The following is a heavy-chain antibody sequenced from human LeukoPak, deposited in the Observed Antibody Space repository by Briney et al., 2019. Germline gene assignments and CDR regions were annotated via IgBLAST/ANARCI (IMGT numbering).Heavy chain of an antibody. D-gene: IGHD2-15*01. CDR3: ARRGGYCSGVSCLSWSDP. J-gene: IGHJ5*02. V-gene: IGHV4-39*01. CDR1: GGSISSSSYY. Sequence: SETLSLTCTVSGGSISSSSYYWGWIRQPPGKGLEYIGSIYYSGSTYYNPSLKSRVTISVDTSKNQFSLKLSSVTAADTAVYYCARRGGYCSGVSCLSWSDPWGQGTLVTVSS. CDR2: IYYSGST.